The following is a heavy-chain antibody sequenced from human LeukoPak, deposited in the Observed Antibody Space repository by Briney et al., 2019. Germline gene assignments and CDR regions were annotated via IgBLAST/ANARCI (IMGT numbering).Heavy chain of an antibody. Sequence: GGSLRLSCAASGFTFSYYYMSWIRQAPGKGLEWVSYVSSSGSTIYYADSVKGRFTISRDNAKNSLYLQMNSLRAEDTAVYYCARAHKKSVTMIVRNKRPFDYWGQGTLVTVSS. V-gene: IGHV3-11*04. CDR2: VSSSGSTI. CDR3: ARAHKKSVTMIVRNKRPFDY. D-gene: IGHD3-22*01. CDR1: GFTFSYYY. J-gene: IGHJ4*02.